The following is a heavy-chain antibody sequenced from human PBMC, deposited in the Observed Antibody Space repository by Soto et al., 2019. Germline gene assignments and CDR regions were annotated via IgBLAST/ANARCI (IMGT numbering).Heavy chain of an antibody. CDR2: IVPMFHTP. D-gene: IGHD1-1*01. V-gene: IGHV1-69*01. CDR3: AGGRATEPDHGVVFTYHYLIDV. Sequence: QVQLVQSGAEVKKPGSSVKVSCKASGGTFNNYAISWVRQAPGHGLEWMGGIVPMFHTPNYAPRFQGRVTIAADESTNTAYMELSSLRSEDTAVYYCAGGRATEPDHGVVFTYHYLIDVWGQGTAVTVSS. CDR1: GGTFNNYA. J-gene: IGHJ6*02.